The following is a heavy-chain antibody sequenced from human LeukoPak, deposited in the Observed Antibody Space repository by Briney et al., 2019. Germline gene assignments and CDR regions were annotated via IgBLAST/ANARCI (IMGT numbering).Heavy chain of an antibody. Sequence: ASVRVSCKASGYTFTGYYLHWVRQAPGQGLEWMGWINPHNGDTRYAQKFQGRVTITADKSTSTAYMELSSLRSEDTDVYYCARALGANWEDYWGQGTLVTVSS. CDR1: GYTFTGYY. V-gene: IGHV1-2*02. CDR2: INPHNGDT. D-gene: IGHD1-26*01. J-gene: IGHJ4*02. CDR3: ARALGANWEDY.